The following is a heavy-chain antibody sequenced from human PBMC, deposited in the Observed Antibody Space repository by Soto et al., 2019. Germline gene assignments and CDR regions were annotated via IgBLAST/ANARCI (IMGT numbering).Heavy chain of an antibody. D-gene: IGHD5-12*01. V-gene: IGHV1-2*02. CDR2: IGPESGAT. Sequence: GASVKVSCKASGYTFTGHYIHWVRQAPEQGPEWMGEIGPESGATGYAQKFQGRVTMTRDMSITTVYMELNNLSPDDTAVYYCARGGLKTFSTDSGYDRFDYWGQGXLVTVSS. CDR3: ARGGLKTFSTDSGYDRFDY. J-gene: IGHJ4*02. CDR1: GYTFTGHY.